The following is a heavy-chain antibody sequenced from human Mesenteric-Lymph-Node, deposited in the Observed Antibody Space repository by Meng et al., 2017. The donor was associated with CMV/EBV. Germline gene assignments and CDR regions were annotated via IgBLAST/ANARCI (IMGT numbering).Heavy chain of an antibody. D-gene: IGHD2-15*01. Sequence: GGSLRLSCAASGFSFSSHGMHWVRQAPGKGLEWVAFIRFDGDNKYYADSVKGRFTISRDNSKNTLYLQMNSLRPEDTAVYYCARAKCSGGSCYWSFDYWGQGTLVTVSS. CDR2: IRFDGDNK. CDR3: ARAKCSGGSCYWSFDY. V-gene: IGHV3-30*02. J-gene: IGHJ4*02. CDR1: GFSFSSHG.